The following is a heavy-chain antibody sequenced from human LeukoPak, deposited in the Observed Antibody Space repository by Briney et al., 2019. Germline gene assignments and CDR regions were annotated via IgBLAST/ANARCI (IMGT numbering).Heavy chain of an antibody. Sequence: VSVKVSCKASGNTFTSYGITWVRQAPGQGLEWMGCINVYNGNTNYAQKLHGRVTMTTDTSTSTAYMELRSLTSDDTAVYYCARELEVRGVILFAYWGQGTLVTVSS. J-gene: IGHJ4*02. V-gene: IGHV1-18*01. CDR3: ARELEVRGVILFAY. D-gene: IGHD3-10*01. CDR2: INVYNGNT. CDR1: GNTFTSYG.